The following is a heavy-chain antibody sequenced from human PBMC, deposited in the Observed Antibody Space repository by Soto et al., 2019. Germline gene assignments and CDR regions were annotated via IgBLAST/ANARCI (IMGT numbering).Heavy chain of an antibody. Sequence: QVQLQESGPGLVKPSQTLSLTCTVAGGSISSGDYHWTWIRQFPGKGLEWIGAIYYSASTSYNPSLLSRLTISVDTSKNKFSLKLTSVTAADTAVYYCARDSRTPSGGMDVWGQGTTVTVSS. CDR1: GGSISSGDYH. V-gene: IGHV4-30-4*01. J-gene: IGHJ6*02. CDR3: ARDSRTPSGGMDV. CDR2: IYYSAST.